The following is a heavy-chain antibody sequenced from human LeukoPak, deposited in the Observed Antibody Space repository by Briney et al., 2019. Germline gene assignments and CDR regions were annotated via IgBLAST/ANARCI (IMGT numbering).Heavy chain of an antibody. Sequence: PGGSLRLSCEASGFTFSSYWMSWVRQAPGKGLEWVANIDQDGSEKYYVDSVKGRFTISRDNAKNSLYLQMNSLRAEDTAVYYCVRGYYYDSSGYWVRAFDIWGQGTMVTVSS. J-gene: IGHJ3*02. CDR1: GFTFSSYW. V-gene: IGHV3-7*02. D-gene: IGHD3-22*01. CDR2: IDQDGSEK. CDR3: VRGYYYDSSGYWVRAFDI.